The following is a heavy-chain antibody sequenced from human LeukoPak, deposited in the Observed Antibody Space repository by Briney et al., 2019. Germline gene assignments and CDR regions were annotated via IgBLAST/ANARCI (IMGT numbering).Heavy chain of an antibody. CDR1: GFTFSSYT. V-gene: IGHV3-23*01. CDR2: ISGSGGST. Sequence: GGSLRLSCAASGFTFSSYTMNWVRQAPGKGLEWVSAISGSGGSTYYADSVKGRFTISRDNSKNTLYLQMNSLRAEDTAVYYCAKGGSRATNWFDPWGQGTLVTVSS. J-gene: IGHJ5*01. D-gene: IGHD1-26*01. CDR3: AKGGSRATNWFDP.